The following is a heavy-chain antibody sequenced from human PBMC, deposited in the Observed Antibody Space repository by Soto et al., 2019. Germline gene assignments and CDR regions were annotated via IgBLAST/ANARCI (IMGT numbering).Heavy chain of an antibody. CDR1: GGSISSNSYY. V-gene: IGHV4-39*01. CDR3: ASHVHNQGYEYYFDS. J-gene: IGHJ4*02. CDR2: IGYTGTI. Sequence: QLQLQESGPGLVKPSETLSLTCTASGGSISSNSYYCGWIRQSPGKGLEWIGSIGYTGTIYYNPSLQSRVAMSVDTSENQISLRLSSMTAADTAVHYCASHVHNQGYEYYFDSWSQGTLVTGSS. D-gene: IGHD3-3*01.